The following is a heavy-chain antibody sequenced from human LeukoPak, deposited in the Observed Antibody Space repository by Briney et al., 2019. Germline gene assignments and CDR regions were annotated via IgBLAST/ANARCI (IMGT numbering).Heavy chain of an antibody. CDR2: INPSGGST. D-gene: IGHD3-16*02. CDR1: GYTFTSYY. CDR3: ARGKTKGVTVNWFDT. V-gene: IGHV1-46*01. J-gene: IGHJ5*02. Sequence: ASVKVSCKASGYTFTSYYMHWVRQAPGQGLEWMGIINPSGGSTSYAQKFQGRVTMTRDTSASTVYMELSSLRSEDTAVYYCARGKTKGVTVNWFDTWGQGTLVTVSS.